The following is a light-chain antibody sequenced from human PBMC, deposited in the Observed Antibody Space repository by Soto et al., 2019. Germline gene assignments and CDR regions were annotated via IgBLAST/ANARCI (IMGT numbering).Light chain of an antibody. CDR3: QQRSNWPPIT. CDR1: QSISSY. Sequence: IQVNQSPASLSASVGDRVCNTCRASQSISSYLNWYQHKAGKAPKLLIYAASSLQSGVPARFSGSGSGTDFTLTISSLEPEDFAVYYCQQRSNWPPITVGQGTRLEIK. V-gene: IGKV1-39*01. J-gene: IGKJ5*01. CDR2: AAS.